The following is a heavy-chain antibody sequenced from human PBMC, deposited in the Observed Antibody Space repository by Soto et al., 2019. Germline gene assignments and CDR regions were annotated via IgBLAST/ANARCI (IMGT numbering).Heavy chain of an antibody. CDR1: GVYFSGYY. Sequence: PSETLSLTCAVYGVYFSGYYWSWIRQPPGKGLEWIGEINHSGSTNYNPSLKSRVTISVDTSKNQFSLKLSSVTAADTAVYYCASARGDYDYIWGSYCPPHFDYWGQGTLVTVSS. V-gene: IGHV4-34*01. D-gene: IGHD3-16*01. CDR2: INHSGST. CDR3: ASARGDYDYIWGSYCPPHFDY. J-gene: IGHJ4*02.